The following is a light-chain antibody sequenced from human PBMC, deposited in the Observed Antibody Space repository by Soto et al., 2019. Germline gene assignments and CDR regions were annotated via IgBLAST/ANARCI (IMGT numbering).Light chain of an antibody. Sequence: QAALTQPPSTSGTPGQMVTISCAGRSYNSGSNYLYWYQQLPGTAPKLLIYRNNQRPSGVPDRFSGSKSGTSASLAISGLRSEDEADYYCAAWDDSLSGFYVFGTGTKVTVL. CDR1: SYNSGSNY. CDR3: AAWDDSLSGFYV. CDR2: RNN. V-gene: IGLV1-47*01. J-gene: IGLJ1*01.